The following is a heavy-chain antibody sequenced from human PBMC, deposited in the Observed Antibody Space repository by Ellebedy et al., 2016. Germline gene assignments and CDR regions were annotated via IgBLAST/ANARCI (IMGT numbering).Heavy chain of an antibody. J-gene: IGHJ4*02. CDR1: GFTFSTYG. CDR2: ISYDGSNR. D-gene: IGHD3-22*01. V-gene: IGHV3-30*03. Sequence: GESLKISCAASGFTFSTYGMHWVRQAPGKGLEWVAVISYDGSNRYYADSVKGRFTISRDNSKNTLYLQMNSLRTEDTAVYYASSGLYYDSSGAFDYWGQGTLVTVSS. CDR3: SSGLYYDSSGAFDY.